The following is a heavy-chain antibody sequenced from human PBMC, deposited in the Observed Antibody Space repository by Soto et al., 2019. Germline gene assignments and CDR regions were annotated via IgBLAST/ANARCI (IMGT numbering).Heavy chain of an antibody. J-gene: IGHJ4*02. CDR3: ARQIYDSSGYYYDY. V-gene: IGHV4-39*01. CDR1: GGSISSSSYY. Sequence: QMQLQESGPGLVKPSETLSLTCTVSGGSISSSSYYWGWIRQPPGQGLEWLGTIYSLGNTYYNPSLQSRVTISVDKSKSQLFLKLSSVTDPDTAVYYCARQIYDSSGYYYDYWGQGTLVTVSS. CDR2: IYSLGNT. D-gene: IGHD3-22*01.